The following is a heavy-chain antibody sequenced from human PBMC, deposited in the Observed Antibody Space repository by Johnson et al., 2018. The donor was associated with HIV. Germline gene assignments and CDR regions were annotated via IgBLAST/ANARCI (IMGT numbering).Heavy chain of an antibody. CDR3: ARVVQYYDSSGYSTRGGDGLDI. V-gene: IGHV3-20*04. CDR1: GFTFDDYG. CDR2: INWNGGST. J-gene: IGHJ3*02. D-gene: IGHD3-22*01. Sequence: VQLVESGGGVVRPGGSLRLSCAASGFTFDDYGMSWVRQAPGKGLEWVSGINWNGGSTGYADSVKGRFTISRDNAKNSLYLQMNSLRAEDTALYYCARVVQYYDSSGYSTRGGDGLDIWGQGTVVTVSS.